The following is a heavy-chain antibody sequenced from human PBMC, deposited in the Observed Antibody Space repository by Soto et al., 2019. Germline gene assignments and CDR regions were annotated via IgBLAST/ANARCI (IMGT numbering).Heavy chain of an antibody. CDR3: ARGDGDYYDGNGYLGRH. V-gene: IGHV3-74*01. CDR1: GFTFSSYW. D-gene: IGHD3-22*01. Sequence: EVQLVESGGGLVQPGGSLRLSCAASGFTFSSYWMHWVRQAPGKGLVWVSRIKSDGSGTYYADSVKGRLTISRDNAKNPRYLQMNSLRAEDTAVYYCARGDGDYYDGNGYLGRHWGQGTLVTVSS. J-gene: IGHJ4*02. CDR2: IKSDGSGT.